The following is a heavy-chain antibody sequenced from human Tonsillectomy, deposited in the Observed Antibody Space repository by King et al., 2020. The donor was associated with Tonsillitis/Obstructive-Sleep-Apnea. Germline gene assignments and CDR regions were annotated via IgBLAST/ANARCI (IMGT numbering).Heavy chain of an antibody. J-gene: IGHJ6*03. CDR3: ARRALSNYYFYYMDV. V-gene: IGHV1-46*01. Sequence: QLVQSGAEVKKPGASVKVSCEASGYTFTNYYVHCVRQAPGHGLEWMGLINPSSGSTSYAQKFQGRVTMTTDTSTSTVYMELSSLRSDDTAVYYCARRALSNYYFYYMDVWGKGTTVTVSS. CDR1: GYTFTNYY. CDR2: INPSSGST.